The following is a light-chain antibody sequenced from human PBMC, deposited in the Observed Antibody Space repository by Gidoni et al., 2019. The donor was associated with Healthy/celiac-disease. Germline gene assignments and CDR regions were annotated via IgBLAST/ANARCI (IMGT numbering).Light chain of an antibody. CDR2: DAS. CDR3: QQRSNWPT. Sequence: EIVLTQSPATLSLSPRARATLSCRASQSVSSYLAWYQQKPGQAPRLLIYDASNRATGIPARFSGSGSGTDFTLTISSLEPEDFAVYYCQQRSNWPTFGGGTKVEIK. V-gene: IGKV3-11*01. J-gene: IGKJ4*01. CDR1: QSVSSY.